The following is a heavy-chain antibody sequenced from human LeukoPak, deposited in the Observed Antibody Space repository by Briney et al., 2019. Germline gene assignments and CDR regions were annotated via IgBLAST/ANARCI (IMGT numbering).Heavy chain of an antibody. Sequence: PSETLSLTCTVSGGSISSSSYYWGWIRQPPAKGLEWIGSIYYSGSTYYNPSLKSRVTISVDTSNNQFSLKMSSVTAADTAVYYCARQEMRTTNIDYWGQGTLVTVSS. V-gene: IGHV4-39*01. J-gene: IGHJ4*02. CDR3: ARQEMRTTNIDY. D-gene: IGHD5-24*01. CDR1: GGSISSSSYY. CDR2: IYYSGST.